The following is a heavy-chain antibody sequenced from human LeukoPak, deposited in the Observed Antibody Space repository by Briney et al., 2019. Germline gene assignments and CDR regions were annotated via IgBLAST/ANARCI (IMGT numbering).Heavy chain of an antibody. V-gene: IGHV3-48*03. CDR2: ITGSGSTM. CDR1: GFIFSSYE. J-gene: IGHJ4*02. D-gene: IGHD3-3*01. Sequence: QPGGSLRLSCAAPGFIFSSYEMNWVRQAPGKGLEWLSFITGSGSTMYYADSVRGRFTISRDNAKNSLYLQMNSLRAEDTAVYHCVSSRILDFDYWGQGTLVTVSS. CDR3: VSSRILDFDY.